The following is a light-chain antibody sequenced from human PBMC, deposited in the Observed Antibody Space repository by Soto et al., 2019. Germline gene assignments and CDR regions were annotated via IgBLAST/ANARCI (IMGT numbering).Light chain of an antibody. V-gene: IGKV3-20*01. Sequence: EVVLTQSPGTLSLSPGERATLSCRASQTVSNNYLAWYQHKPGQPPKLLIFGSSYRATGIADRFSGSGSGTDFTITISRLEHADFAVYYCQQYGSSPPYTFGQGTKLEIK. CDR2: GSS. J-gene: IGKJ2*01. CDR1: QTVSNNY. CDR3: QQYGSSPPYT.